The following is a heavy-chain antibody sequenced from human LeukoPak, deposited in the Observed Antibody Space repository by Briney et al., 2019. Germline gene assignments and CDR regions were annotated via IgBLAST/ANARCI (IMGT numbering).Heavy chain of an antibody. CDR3: ARSYDTNFDY. Sequence: TETLSLTCTASNGSISNYYWSWIRQPPGKGLEWIGYIYYSGSTSYNPSLKSRVTISVDWSKNQFSLKLSSVAAADTAVYYCARSYDTNFDYWGQGTLVTASS. D-gene: IGHD3-3*01. CDR1: NGSISNYY. J-gene: IGHJ4*02. CDR2: IYYSGST. V-gene: IGHV4-59*01.